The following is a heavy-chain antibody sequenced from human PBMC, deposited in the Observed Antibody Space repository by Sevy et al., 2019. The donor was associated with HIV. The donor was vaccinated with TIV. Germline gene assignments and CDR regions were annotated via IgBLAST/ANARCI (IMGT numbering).Heavy chain of an antibody. V-gene: IGHV3-23*01. D-gene: IGHD2-8*01. CDR1: GFTFSKYS. CDR3: AREGCTKPHDY. Sequence: GGSLRLSCAASGFTFSKYSMSWVRQPPGKGLEWVSILSFGCGEINYADSVKGRFTISRDNSKSSVYLQMNNLRPEDTAVYCCAREGCTKPHDYCGQGTLVTVSS. J-gene: IGHJ4*02. CDR2: LSFGCGEI.